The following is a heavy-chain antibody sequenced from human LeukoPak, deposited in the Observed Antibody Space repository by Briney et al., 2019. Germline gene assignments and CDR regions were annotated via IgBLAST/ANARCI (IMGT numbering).Heavy chain of an antibody. J-gene: IGHJ4*02. CDR3: ARDQLYCTGGYCYFDS. V-gene: IGHV3-74*01. Sequence: GGSLRPSCVASGFTFSSYWMHWVRQAPGKGLVWVSRINGDGRSISYADSVKGRFTISRDNAKNTLYLQMNSLRAEDTALYYCARDQLYCTGGYCYFDSWGQGTLVTVSS. CDR2: INGDGRSI. D-gene: IGHD2-8*02. CDR1: GFTFSSYW.